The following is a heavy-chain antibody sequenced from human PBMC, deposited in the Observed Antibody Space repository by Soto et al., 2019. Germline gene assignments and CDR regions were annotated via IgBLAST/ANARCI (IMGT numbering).Heavy chain of an antibody. J-gene: IGHJ6*02. CDR3: ARDPPYCGGDCYQGDYGMDV. CDR2: INPSGGST. D-gene: IGHD2-21*02. V-gene: IGHV1-46*01. Sequence: ASVKVSCKASGYTFTSYYMHRVRQAPGQGLEWMGIINPSGGSTSYAQKFQGRVTMTRDTSTSTVYMELSSLRSEDTAVYYCARDPPYCGGDCYQGDYGMDVWGQGTTVTVS. CDR1: GYTFTSYY.